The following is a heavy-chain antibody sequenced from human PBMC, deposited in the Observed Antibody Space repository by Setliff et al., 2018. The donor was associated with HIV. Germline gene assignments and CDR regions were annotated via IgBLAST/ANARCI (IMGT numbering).Heavy chain of an antibody. CDR2: IFYSGTT. CDR1: GDSISSTTYY. J-gene: IGHJ4*02. CDR3: GRRVPDSSGYYYPDH. D-gene: IGHD3-22*01. Sequence: SETLSLTCSVSGDSISSTTYYWAWIRQPPGKGLEWIGSIFYSGTTYYHPSLKSRVTISLDTSKNQFSLRLTSVTAADTAVYFCGRRVPDSSGYYYPDHWGQGTLVTVPS. V-gene: IGHV4-39*07.